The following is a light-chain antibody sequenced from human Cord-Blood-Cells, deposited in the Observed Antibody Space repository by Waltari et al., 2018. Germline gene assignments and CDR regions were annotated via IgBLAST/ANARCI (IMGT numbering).Light chain of an antibody. CDR2: GND. J-gene: IGLJ3*02. CDR3: AAWDDSLNGWV. Sequence: LTHPPSPSGTPAQRVTIPCSGSRPNLGSNPVTRYQHLPGTAPKLLSYGNDQRPSGVPDRVSGSKYGTSASLAISGLQSEDEADYDCAAWDDSLNGWVFGGGTKLTVL. CDR1: RPNLGSNP. V-gene: IGLV1-44*01.